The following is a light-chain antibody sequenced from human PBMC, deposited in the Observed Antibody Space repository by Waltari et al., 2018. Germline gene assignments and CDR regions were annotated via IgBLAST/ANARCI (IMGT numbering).Light chain of an antibody. CDR2: GNN. J-gene: IGLJ2*01. Sequence: QSVLTQPPSASGTPGQRVPMSCSGGSFNVGSNSVGWYQHLPGTAPKLLTYGNNQRPSGVPDRFSASKSGTSASLAISGLRSEDEADYYCATWDDSLSRPVFGGGTRLTVL. V-gene: IGLV1-47*01. CDR3: ATWDDSLSRPV. CDR1: SFNVGSNS.